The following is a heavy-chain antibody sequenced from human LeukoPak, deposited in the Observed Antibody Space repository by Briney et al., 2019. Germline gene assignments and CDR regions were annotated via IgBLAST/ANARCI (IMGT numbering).Heavy chain of an antibody. CDR2: IYYSGST. J-gene: IGHJ3*02. CDR1: GGSISSYY. Sequence: PSETLSLTCTVFGGSISSYYWSWIRQPPGKGLEWIGYIYYSGSTNYNPSLKSRVTISVDTSKNQFSLKLSSVTAADTAVYYCARSYDYGDPRAFDIWGQGTMVTVSS. CDR3: ARSYDYGDPRAFDI. V-gene: IGHV4-59*08. D-gene: IGHD4-17*01.